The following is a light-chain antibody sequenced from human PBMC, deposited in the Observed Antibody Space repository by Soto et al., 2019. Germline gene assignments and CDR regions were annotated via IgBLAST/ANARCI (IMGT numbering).Light chain of an antibody. J-gene: IGLJ1*01. V-gene: IGLV2-14*01. CDR2: EVS. CDR1: SSDVGGYNY. CDR3: SSYTSNSTLSYV. Sequence: QSVLTQPASVSGSPGQSITISCTGTSSDVGGYNYVSWYQHHPGKAPKLMIYEVSNRPSGVSNRFSGSKSGNTASLTISGLQAEDEADYYCSSYTSNSTLSYVFGTGTQLTVL.